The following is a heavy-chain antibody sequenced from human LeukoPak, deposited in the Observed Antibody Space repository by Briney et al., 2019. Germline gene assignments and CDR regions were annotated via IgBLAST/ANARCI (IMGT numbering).Heavy chain of an antibody. Sequence: GGSLRLSCAASGFTFTDYYMSWVRQAPRKGLQWISLISTSTSYTNYADALKGRFTISRDNARNTLYLQISNLRAEDTAIYYCVRYGQLQNANWFEPWGQGTPVIVSS. CDR1: GFTFTDYY. V-gene: IGHV3-11*06. D-gene: IGHD4-17*01. J-gene: IGHJ5*02. CDR2: ISTSTSYT. CDR3: VRYGQLQNANWFEP.